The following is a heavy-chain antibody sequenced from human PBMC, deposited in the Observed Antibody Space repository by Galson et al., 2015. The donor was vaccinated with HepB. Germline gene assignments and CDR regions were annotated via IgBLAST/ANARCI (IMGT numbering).Heavy chain of an antibody. CDR3: ATWSGNWGWLGY. CDR2: ISSSSSYI. CDR1: GFTFSSYS. Sequence: SLRLSCAASGFTFSSYSMNWVRQAPGKGLEWVSSISSSSSYIYYADSVKGRFTISRDNAKNSLYLQMNSLRAEDTAVYYCATWSGNWGWLGYWGQGTLVTVSS. V-gene: IGHV3-21*01. J-gene: IGHJ4*02. D-gene: IGHD7-27*01.